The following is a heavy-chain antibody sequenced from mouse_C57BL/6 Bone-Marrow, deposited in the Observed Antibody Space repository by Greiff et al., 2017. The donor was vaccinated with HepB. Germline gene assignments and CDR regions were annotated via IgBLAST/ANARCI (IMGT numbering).Heavy chain of an antibody. CDR1: GFTFSSYA. D-gene: IGHD1-1*01. Sequence: EVKLVESGGGLVKPGGSLKLSCAASGFTFSSYAMSWVRQTPEKRLEWVATISDGGSYTYYPDNVKGRFTISRDNAKNNLYLQMSHLKSEDTAMYYCARAITTVVDYWGQGTTLTVSS. V-gene: IGHV5-4*03. CDR2: ISDGGSYT. J-gene: IGHJ2*01. CDR3: ARAITTVVDY.